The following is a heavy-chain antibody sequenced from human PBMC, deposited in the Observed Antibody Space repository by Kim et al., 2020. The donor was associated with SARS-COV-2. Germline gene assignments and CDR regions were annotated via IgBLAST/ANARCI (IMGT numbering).Heavy chain of an antibody. J-gene: IGHJ4*02. CDR1: GFTFSRYW. Sequence: GGSLRLSCAASGFTFSRYWMHWVRQPPGKGLVWVSRIYSDGSGTSYADSVKGRFTTSRDNAKNTLYLQMNSLRAEDTALYYCARRAVESSGTDYFDYWGLGTLVTVSS. CDR2: IYSDGSGT. CDR3: ARRAVESSGTDYFDY. V-gene: IGHV3-74*01. D-gene: IGHD3-22*01.